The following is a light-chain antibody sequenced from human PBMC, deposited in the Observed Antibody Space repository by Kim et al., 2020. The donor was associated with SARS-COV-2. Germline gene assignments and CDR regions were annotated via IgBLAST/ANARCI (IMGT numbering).Light chain of an antibody. Sequence: ASVGDRVTITCRASQDIANALAWYQQKPGTVPKVLIYGASTLQSGVPSRFSGSGSGTEFTLTIGSLQTEDVATYYCQKYNTAPWTFGPGTKVDIK. CDR1: QDIANA. CDR2: GAS. CDR3: QKYNTAPWT. J-gene: IGKJ1*01. V-gene: IGKV1-27*01.